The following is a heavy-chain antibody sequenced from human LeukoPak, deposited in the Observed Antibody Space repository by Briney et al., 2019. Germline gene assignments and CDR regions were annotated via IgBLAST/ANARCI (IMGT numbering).Heavy chain of an antibody. Sequence: SETLSLTCTVSGGSVSSYYWSWIRQPAGKGLEWIGRIYTSGSTNYNPSLKSRVTISVDKPKNQFSLKLSSVTAADTAVYYCGRAESKYSSGWYWFDPWGQGTLVTV. CDR2: IYTSGST. CDR3: GRAESKYSSGWYWFDP. V-gene: IGHV4-4*07. J-gene: IGHJ5*02. D-gene: IGHD6-19*01. CDR1: GGSVSSYY.